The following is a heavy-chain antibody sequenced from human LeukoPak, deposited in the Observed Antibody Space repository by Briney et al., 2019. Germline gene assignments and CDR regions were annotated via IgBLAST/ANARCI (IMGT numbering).Heavy chain of an antibody. CDR1: GFTVSCNY. V-gene: IGHV3-66*01. J-gene: IGHJ4*02. Sequence: AGGSLSLSCAASGFTVSCNYLSWVRQAPGQGLEWVSVIYSGGSTYYADSVRGRFTISRDNSKNTLYLQMNSLRAEDTAVYYCARWGEAAAFDYWGQGTLVTVSS. CDR3: ARWGEAAAFDY. CDR2: IYSGGST. D-gene: IGHD6-13*01.